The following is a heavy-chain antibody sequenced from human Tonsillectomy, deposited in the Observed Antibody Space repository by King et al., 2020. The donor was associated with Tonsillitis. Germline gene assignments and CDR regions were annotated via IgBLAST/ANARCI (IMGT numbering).Heavy chain of an antibody. J-gene: IGHJ4*02. CDR2: IYYSGST. D-gene: IGHD6-19*01. V-gene: IGHV4-59*01. Sequence: LQLQESGPGLVKPSETLSLTCTVSGGSISSYYWSWIRQPPGKGLEWIGYIYYSGSTNYNPSLQSRVTISVDTSKNQFSLKLSSVTAADTAVYYCARVGGSGWYGVDYWGQGTLVTVSS. CDR3: ARVGGSGWYGVDY. CDR1: GGSISSYY.